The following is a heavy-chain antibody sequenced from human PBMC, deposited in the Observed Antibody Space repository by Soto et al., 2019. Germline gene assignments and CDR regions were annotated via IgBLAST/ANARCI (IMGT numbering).Heavy chain of an antibody. D-gene: IGHD3-3*01. CDR3: VRWSYLDY. CDR2: ISGSDGKT. V-gene: IGHV3-23*01. CDR1: GFSFISYA. Sequence: GGSLRISCASSGFSFISYAMSWVRQAPGKGLEWVSTISGSDGKTFYADSVKGRSSISRDTSKNMLYLQMNNLRGDDTAVYYCVRWSYLDYWGQGTRVTVSS. J-gene: IGHJ4*02.